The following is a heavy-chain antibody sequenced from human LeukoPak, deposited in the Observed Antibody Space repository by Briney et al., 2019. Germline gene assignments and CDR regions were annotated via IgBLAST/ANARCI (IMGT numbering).Heavy chain of an antibody. V-gene: IGHV5-51*01. J-gene: IGHJ4*02. D-gene: IGHD1-26*01. CDR1: GYSFTSYW. Sequence: SGESLKLSCKGSGYSFTSYWIGWVRQMPGKGLEWMGIIYPGDSDTRYSPSFQGQVTISADKSISTAYLQWSSLKASDTAMYYCARHGISGSYPIDYWGQGTLVTVSS. CDR2: IYPGDSDT. CDR3: ARHGISGSYPIDY.